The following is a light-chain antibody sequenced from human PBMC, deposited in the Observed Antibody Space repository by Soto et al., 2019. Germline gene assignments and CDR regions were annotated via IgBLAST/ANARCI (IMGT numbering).Light chain of an antibody. Sequence: DIQVIQSPSSLSASVGDRVTITFRAKMRISNYLNWYQQKPGKAPKLLISGASTLQSGVPSRFSGSGSEADFTRPISSLQPDDSATYYCQQSHRTPLTFGGGIKLEIK. J-gene: IGKJ4*01. V-gene: IGKV1-39*01. CDR3: QQSHRTPLT. CDR1: MRISNY. CDR2: GAS.